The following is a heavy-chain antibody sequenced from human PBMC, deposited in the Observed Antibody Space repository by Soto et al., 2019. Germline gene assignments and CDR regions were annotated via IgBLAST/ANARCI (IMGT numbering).Heavy chain of an antibody. CDR1: GYIFVNYG. D-gene: IGHD5-12*01. CDR3: AMVDKFVTPTPQDV. V-gene: IGHV1-18*01. CDR2: ISPYSGNT. Sequence: QVQLVQSGDEVRKPGSSVKVSCKASGYIFVNYGIAWVRQSPGQGLEWMGWISPYSGNTYYASKVQGRLTITTDTSTSTAYMDLGSLTSDDTAVYYCAMVDKFVTPTPQDVWGQGTTVTVSS. J-gene: IGHJ6*02.